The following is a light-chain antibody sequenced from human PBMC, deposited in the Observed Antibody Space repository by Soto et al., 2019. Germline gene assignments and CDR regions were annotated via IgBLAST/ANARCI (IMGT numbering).Light chain of an antibody. V-gene: IGKV3-11*01. CDR1: QSVSRY. CDR2: DAS. J-gene: IGKJ2*01. Sequence: EIVLTQSPATLSLSPGEGVTLSCRASQSVSRYLAWYQQKPGQAPRLLIYDASSRAIGTPARFIGSGSGTDFTLTISSLEPEDFAVYFCQQRSNWPPGYTFGQGTKLEIK. CDR3: QQRSNWPPGYT.